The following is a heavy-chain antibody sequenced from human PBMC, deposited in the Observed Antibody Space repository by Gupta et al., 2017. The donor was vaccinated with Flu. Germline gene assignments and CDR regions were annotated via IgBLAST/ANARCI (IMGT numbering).Heavy chain of an antibody. D-gene: IGHD5-12*01. V-gene: IGHV1-69*06. CDR3: ARGRPGYSGFGDEAFYYYGMDV. J-gene: IGHJ6*02. CDR2: IIPFLGTP. Sequence: QMQLVQSGAEVKKPGSSVKVSCKASGVTRGTYSFSWARQAPGRGLEWMGGIIPFLGTPNSAQKFQARITITADKSANIVYMELSSLRSEDTAIYYCARGRPGYSGFGDEAFYYYGMDVWGQGTPVIVSS. CDR1: GVTRGTYS.